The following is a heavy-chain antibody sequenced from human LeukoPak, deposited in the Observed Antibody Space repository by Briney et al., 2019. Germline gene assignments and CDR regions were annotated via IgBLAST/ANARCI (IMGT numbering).Heavy chain of an antibody. CDR1: GFTFSSYS. J-gene: IGHJ4*02. CDR3: ARDPTYFDWLPVY. D-gene: IGHD3-9*01. CDR2: ISSSSSYI. Sequence: PGGSLRLSCAASGFTFSSYSMNWVRQAPGKGLEWVSSISSSSSYIYYADSVKGRFTISRDNAKNSLYLQMNSLRAEVTAVYYCARDPTYFDWLPVYWGQGTLVTVSS. V-gene: IGHV3-21*01.